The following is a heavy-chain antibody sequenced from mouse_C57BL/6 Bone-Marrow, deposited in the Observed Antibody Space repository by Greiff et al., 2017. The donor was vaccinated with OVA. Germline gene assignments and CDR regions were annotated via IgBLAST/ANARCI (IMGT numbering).Heavy chain of an antibody. J-gene: IGHJ1*03. D-gene: IGHD1-1*01. CDR1: GFSFNTYA. CDR3: VRLDYGSSRYFDV. V-gene: IGHV10-1*01. CDR2: IRSKSNNYAT. Sequence: EVQLVESGGGLVQPKGSLKLSCAASGFSFNTYAMNWVRQAPGKGLEWVARIRSKSNNYATYYADSVKDRFTISRDDSESMLYLQMNNLKTEDTAMYYCVRLDYGSSRYFDVWGTGTTVTVSS.